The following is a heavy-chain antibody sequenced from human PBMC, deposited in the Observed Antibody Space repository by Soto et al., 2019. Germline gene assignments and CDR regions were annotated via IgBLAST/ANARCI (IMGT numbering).Heavy chain of an antibody. J-gene: IGHJ6*02. D-gene: IGHD3-10*01. Sequence: GASVKVSCKTSGGTFNSYVFSWVRQAPGQGLEWMGGILPMFGTAKYAPKFQGRVTITADTSTTTAYIELSNLRSEDTAVYYCAGGITMVRGVIIKGYYYYGMDVWGQGTTVTVSS. CDR2: ILPMFGTA. V-gene: IGHV1-69*06. CDR1: GGTFNSYV. CDR3: AGGITMVRGVIIKGYYYYGMDV.